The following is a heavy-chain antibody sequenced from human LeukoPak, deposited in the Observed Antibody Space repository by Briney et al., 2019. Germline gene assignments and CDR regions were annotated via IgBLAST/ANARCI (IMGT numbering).Heavy chain of an antibody. Sequence: ASVKVSCKVSGYTLTELSMHWVRQAPGKGLEWMGGFDPEDGETIYAQKFQGRVTMTEDTSTGTAYMELSSLRSEDTAVYYCATAGVATITPDYWGQGTLVTVSS. V-gene: IGHV1-24*01. CDR3: ATAGVATITPDY. CDR1: GYTLTELS. D-gene: IGHD5-12*01. CDR2: FDPEDGET. J-gene: IGHJ4*02.